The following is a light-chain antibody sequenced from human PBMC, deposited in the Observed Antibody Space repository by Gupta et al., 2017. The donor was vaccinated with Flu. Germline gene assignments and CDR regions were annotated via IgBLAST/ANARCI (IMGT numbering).Light chain of an antibody. V-gene: IGLV2-14*01. CDR3: SSYTSISTPYV. Sequence: QSALTQPASVSGSPGQSITISCTGTSSDVGGYTYVSWYQQHPGKAPKLIIYEVTSRPSGVSNRFSGSKSGNTASLTISGLQAEDEADYYCSSYTSISTPYVFGTGTKVTVL. CDR2: EVT. CDR1: SSDVGGYTY. J-gene: IGLJ1*01.